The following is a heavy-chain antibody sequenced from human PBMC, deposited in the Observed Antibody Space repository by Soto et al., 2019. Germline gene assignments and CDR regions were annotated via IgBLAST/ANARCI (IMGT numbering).Heavy chain of an antibody. Sequence: EVQLVESGGGLVQPGGSLRLSCAASGFTFSSYSMNWVRQAPGKGLEWVSYISSSSSTIYYADSVKGRFTISRDNAKNSLYLQMNSLRDEDTAVYYCARAGHWGYYDFWTGPDQGGMDVWGQGTTVTVSS. V-gene: IGHV3-48*02. J-gene: IGHJ6*02. CDR1: GFTFSSYS. D-gene: IGHD3-3*01. CDR3: ARAGHWGYYDFWTGPDQGGMDV. CDR2: ISSSSSTI.